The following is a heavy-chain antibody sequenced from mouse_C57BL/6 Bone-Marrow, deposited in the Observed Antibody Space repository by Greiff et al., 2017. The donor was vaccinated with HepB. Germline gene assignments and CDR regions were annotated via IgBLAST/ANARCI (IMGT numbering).Heavy chain of an antibody. Sequence: SASGIDFSRYWMSWVRRAPGKGLEWIGEINPDSSAINYAPSIKDKFIISRDNAKNTLYLQMSKVRSEDTALYYCAGAYYGSSPWYFDVWGTGTTVTVSS. V-gene: IGHV4-1*01. CDR2: INPDSSAI. J-gene: IGHJ1*03. CDR1: GIDFSRYW. CDR3: AGAYYGSSPWYFDV. D-gene: IGHD1-1*01.